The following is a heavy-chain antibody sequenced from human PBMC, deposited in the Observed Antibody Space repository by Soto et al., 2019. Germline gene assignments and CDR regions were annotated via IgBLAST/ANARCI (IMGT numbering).Heavy chain of an antibody. J-gene: IGHJ6*02. CDR2: IIPIFGTA. CDR3: ARAQGVHSGYDCCYYYGMDV. CDR1: GGTFSSYA. V-gene: IGHV1-69*13. Sequence: GASVKVSCKASGGTFSSYAISWVREAPGQGLEWMGGIIPIFGTANYAQKFQGRVTITADESTSTAYMELSSLRSEDTAVYYCARAQGVHSGYDCCYYYGMDVWGQGTTVTVSS. D-gene: IGHD5-12*01.